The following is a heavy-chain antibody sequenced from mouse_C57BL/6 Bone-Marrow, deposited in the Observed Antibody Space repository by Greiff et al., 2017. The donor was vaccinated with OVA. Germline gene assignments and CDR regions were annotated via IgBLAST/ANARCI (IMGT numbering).Heavy chain of an antibody. CDR2: IHPNSGST. J-gene: IGHJ4*01. Sequence: VQLQQSGAELVKPGASVKLSCKASGYTFTSYWMHWVKQRPGQGLEWIGMIHPNSGSTNYNEKFKSKATLTVDKSSSTAYMQLSSLTSEDSAVYYCAIDGYPYAMDYWGQGTSVTVSS. D-gene: IGHD2-3*01. V-gene: IGHV1-64*01. CDR1: GYTFTSYW. CDR3: AIDGYPYAMDY.